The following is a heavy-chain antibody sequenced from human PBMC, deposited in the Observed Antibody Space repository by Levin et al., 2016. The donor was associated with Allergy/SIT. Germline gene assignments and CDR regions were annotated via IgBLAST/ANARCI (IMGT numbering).Heavy chain of an antibody. V-gene: IGHV4-59*08. J-gene: IGHJ4*02. Sequence: GSLRLSCSVSGGSISGYHWSWIRQSPGKGLEWIGYIYNSGSTGYSPSLKSRVTISVDTSKNQFSLNLRSVTAADTAVYYCARHRYGVGYEFWGQGTQVTVSS. CDR1: GGSISGYH. CDR3: ARHRYGVGYEF. D-gene: IGHD3-22*01. CDR2: IYNSGST.